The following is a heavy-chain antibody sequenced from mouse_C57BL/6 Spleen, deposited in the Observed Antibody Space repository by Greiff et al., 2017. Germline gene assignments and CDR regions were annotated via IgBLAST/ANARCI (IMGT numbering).Heavy chain of an antibody. CDR2: IYPGDGDT. V-gene: IGHV1-80*01. Sequence: QVQLQQSGAELVKPGASVKISCKASGYAFSSYWMNWVKQRPGKGLEWIGQIYPGDGDTNYNGKFKGKATLTADKSSSTAYMQLSSLTSEDSAVYFCSRRGYVSSLGYFDYWGQGTTLTVSS. J-gene: IGHJ2*01. CDR1: GYAFSSYW. CDR3: SRRGYVSSLGYFDY. D-gene: IGHD1-1*01.